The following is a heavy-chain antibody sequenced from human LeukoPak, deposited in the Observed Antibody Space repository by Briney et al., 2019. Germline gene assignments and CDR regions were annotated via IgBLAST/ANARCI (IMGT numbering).Heavy chain of an antibody. CDR1: GYSFTSYW. CDR2: TYPGDSDT. CDR3: ARQRDNSGSYYYYGMDV. Sequence: GESLKISCKGSGYSFTSYWIGWVRQMPGKGLEWMGITYPGDSDTRYSPSFQGQVTISANKSISTAYLQWSSLKASDTAMYYCARQRDNSGSYYYYGMDVWGQGTTVTVSS. V-gene: IGHV5-51*01. J-gene: IGHJ6*02. D-gene: IGHD1-26*01.